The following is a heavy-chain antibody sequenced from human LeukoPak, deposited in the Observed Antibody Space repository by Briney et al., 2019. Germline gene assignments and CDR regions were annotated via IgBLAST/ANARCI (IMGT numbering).Heavy chain of an antibody. Sequence: SETLSLTCTVSGYSISSGYYWGWIRQPPGKGLEWIGSIYHSGSTYYNPSLKSRVTISVDTSKNQFSLKLSSVTAADTAVYYCAREYPYGSGSTFDYWGQGTLVTVSS. J-gene: IGHJ4*02. CDR3: AREYPYGSGSTFDY. D-gene: IGHD3-10*01. CDR1: GYSISSGYY. CDR2: IYHSGST. V-gene: IGHV4-38-2*02.